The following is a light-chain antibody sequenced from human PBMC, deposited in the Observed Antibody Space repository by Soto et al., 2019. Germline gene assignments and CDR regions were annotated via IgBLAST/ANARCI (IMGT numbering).Light chain of an antibody. J-gene: IGLJ1*01. V-gene: IGLV3-21*04. CDR2: YDS. Sequence: SYELTQPPSVSVAPGKTARITCGGNNIGSKNVHWYQQKPGQAPVLVIYYDSDRPSGIPERFSGSNSGNTATLTISRVEAGDEADYYCQVWDSSSDHPVRVFGTGTKVTVL. CDR3: QVWDSSSDHPVRV. CDR1: NIGSKN.